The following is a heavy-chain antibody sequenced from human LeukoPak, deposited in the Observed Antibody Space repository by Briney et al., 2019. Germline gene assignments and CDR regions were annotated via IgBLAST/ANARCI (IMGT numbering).Heavy chain of an antibody. J-gene: IGHJ3*02. V-gene: IGHV4-59*01. CDR1: GGFFSGYY. CDR3: ARAISNIDYGAFDI. Sequence: SETLSLTCAVYGGFFSGYYWSWIRQPPGKGLEWIGYMYYSGSTNYNPSLKSRVTISVDTSKKHFSLRLSSVTAADTAVYYCARAISNIDYGAFDIWGQGTMVTVSS. CDR2: MYYSGST. D-gene: IGHD4/OR15-4a*01.